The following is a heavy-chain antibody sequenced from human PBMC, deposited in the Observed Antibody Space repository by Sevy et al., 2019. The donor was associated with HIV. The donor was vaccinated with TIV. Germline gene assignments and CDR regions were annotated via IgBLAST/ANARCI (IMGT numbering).Heavy chain of an antibody. Sequence: SKTLSLTCAISGDSVSSNSAAWNWIRQSPSRGLEWLGSTYYRSKWYNDYAVSVKSRITINPDTSKNQFSLQLNSVTPEVTAVYYCAREETISIAALEWFDSWGQGTLVTVSS. V-gene: IGHV6-1*01. CDR2: TYYRSKWYN. CDR1: GDSVSSNSAA. D-gene: IGHD6-6*01. J-gene: IGHJ5*01. CDR3: AREETISIAALEWFDS.